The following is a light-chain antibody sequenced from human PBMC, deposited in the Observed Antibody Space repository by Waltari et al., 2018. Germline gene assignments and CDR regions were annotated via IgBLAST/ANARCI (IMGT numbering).Light chain of an antibody. V-gene: IGLV3-25*03. CDR2: KDT. CDR3: QSADNSGTYV. CDR1: AFPKQY. J-gene: IGLJ1*01. Sequence: SYELTQPPSVSVSPGQTARITCSGDAFPKQYVYWYQWKAGQAPVVVIYKDTERPSGIPDRFSGSTSGTTVTLTISGVQAEDEADYFCQSADNSGTYVFGSGTQVTVL.